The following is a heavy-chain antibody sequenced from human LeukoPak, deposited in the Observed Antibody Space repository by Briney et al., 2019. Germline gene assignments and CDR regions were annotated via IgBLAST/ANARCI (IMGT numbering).Heavy chain of an antibody. D-gene: IGHD5-18*01. J-gene: IGHJ4*02. CDR1: GFIFRSYG. CDR3: ARDFAMAPDF. CDR2: ISYDGSNK. Sequence: GRSLRLSCAASGFIFRSYGMHWVRQAPGKGLEWVAFISYDGSNKHYADSVKGRFTISRDGSKNTLYLQMNSLRAEDTAVYYCARDFAMAPDFRGRGTLVTVSS. V-gene: IGHV3-30-3*01.